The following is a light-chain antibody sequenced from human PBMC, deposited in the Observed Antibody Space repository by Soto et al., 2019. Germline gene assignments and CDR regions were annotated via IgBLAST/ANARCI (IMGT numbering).Light chain of an antibody. Sequence: QPASVSGSPGQSITISCTGTSSDVGSYNLVSWYQQHPGKAPKLMIYEVSKRPSGVSNRFSGSKSGNTASLTISGLQAEDEADYYCCSYAGSSTFVVFGGGTKVTVL. J-gene: IGLJ2*01. V-gene: IGLV2-23*02. CDR2: EVS. CDR1: SSDVGSYNL. CDR3: CSYAGSSTFVV.